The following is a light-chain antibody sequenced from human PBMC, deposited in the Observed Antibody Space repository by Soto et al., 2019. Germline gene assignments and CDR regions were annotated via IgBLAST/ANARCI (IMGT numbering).Light chain of an antibody. CDR2: GAS. J-gene: IGKJ1*01. V-gene: IGKV3-20*01. Sequence: EVVMTQSPGTLSVSLGERAPLSCRASQSVSSSYLAWYQQKPGQAPRLLIYGASSRATGIPDRFSGSGSGTDFTLTISRLEPEDFAVYYCQQYGSSPRTFGQGTKVDI. CDR3: QQYGSSPRT. CDR1: QSVSSSY.